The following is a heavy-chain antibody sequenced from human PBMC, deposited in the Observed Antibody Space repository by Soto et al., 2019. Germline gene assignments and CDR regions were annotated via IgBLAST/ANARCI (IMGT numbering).Heavy chain of an antibody. CDR2: IYPGDSDT. CDR1: GYSFTSYW. D-gene: IGHD2-8*01. J-gene: IGHJ6*02. CDR3: PRVRSPTGTRYYYYGMDV. V-gene: IGHV5-51*01. Sequence: LGESLKISCKGSGYSFTSYWIGWVRQMPGKGLEWMGIIYPGDSDTRYSPSFQGQVTISADKSISTAYLQWSSLKASDTAMYYCPRVRSPTGTRYYYYGMDVWCQGTTVTASS.